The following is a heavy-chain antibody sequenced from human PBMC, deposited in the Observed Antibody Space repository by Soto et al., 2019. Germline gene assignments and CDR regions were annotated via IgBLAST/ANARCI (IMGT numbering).Heavy chain of an antibody. D-gene: IGHD3-9*01. J-gene: IGHJ6*02. CDR2: ISGSGGST. V-gene: IGHV3-23*01. CDR3: ARDLEYYDILTGYYRLYGMDV. CDR1: GFTFSSYA. Sequence: GGSLRLSCAASGFTFSSYAMSWVRQAPGKGLEWVSAISGSGGSTYYADSVKGRFTISRDNSKNTLYLQMNSLRAEDTAVYYCARDLEYYDILTGYYRLYGMDVWGQGTTVTVSS.